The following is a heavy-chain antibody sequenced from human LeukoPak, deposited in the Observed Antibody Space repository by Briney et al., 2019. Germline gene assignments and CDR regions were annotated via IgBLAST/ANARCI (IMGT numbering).Heavy chain of an antibody. CDR3: ARVGIQHRNWFDP. D-gene: IGHD5-18*01. CDR2: IYPRDGRT. J-gene: IGHJ5*02. Sequence: GASVKVSCTASGYSFTSNYIHWVRQAPGQGLEWMGMIYPRDGRTSYAQKFQGRVTITADESTSTAYMELSSLRSEDTAVYYCARVGIQHRNWFDPWGQGTLVTVSS. CDR1: GYSFTSNY. V-gene: IGHV1-46*01.